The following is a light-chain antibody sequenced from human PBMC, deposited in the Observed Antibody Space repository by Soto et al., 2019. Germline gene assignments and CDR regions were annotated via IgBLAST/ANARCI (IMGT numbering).Light chain of an antibody. J-gene: IGKJ4*01. CDR2: ATS. CDR1: RDISNY. CDR3: QQVNSYPLT. Sequence: DIKMPQSPSSLSPSVGDIVSITCQASRDISNYLNWYQQKPGKAPNLLIYATSTLQSGVPSRFSGSGSGTDFTLTISSLQPEDFATYYCQQVNSYPLTFGGGTKVDIK. V-gene: IGKV1-9*01.